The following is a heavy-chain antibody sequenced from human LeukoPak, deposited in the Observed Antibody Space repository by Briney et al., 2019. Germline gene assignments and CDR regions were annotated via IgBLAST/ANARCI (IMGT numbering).Heavy chain of an antibody. J-gene: IGHJ5*02. CDR3: ARAMIIVSRLWFDP. D-gene: IGHD3-22*01. Sequence: SETLSLTCTASGGSISSYYWSWIRQPPGKGLEWIGYIYYSGSTNYNPSLKSRVTISVDTSKNQFSLKLSSVTAADTAVYYCARAMIIVSRLWFDPWGQGTLVTVSS. V-gene: IGHV4-59*01. CDR2: IYYSGST. CDR1: GGSISSYY.